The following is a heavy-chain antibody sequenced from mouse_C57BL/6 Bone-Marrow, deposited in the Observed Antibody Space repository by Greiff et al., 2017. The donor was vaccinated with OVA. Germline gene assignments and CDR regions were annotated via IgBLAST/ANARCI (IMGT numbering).Heavy chain of an antibody. J-gene: IGHJ2*01. V-gene: IGHV1-50*01. D-gene: IGHD1-1*01. Sequence: QVQLQQPGAELVKPGASVKLSCKASGYTFTSYWMQWVKQRPGQGLEWLGEIDPSDSYTNYNQKFKGKATLTVDTSSSTSDMQLSSLTSEDSAVYYCAREDYGSSWVYYFDYWGQGTTLTVSS. CDR1: GYTFTSYW. CDR3: AREDYGSSWVYYFDY. CDR2: IDPSDSYT.